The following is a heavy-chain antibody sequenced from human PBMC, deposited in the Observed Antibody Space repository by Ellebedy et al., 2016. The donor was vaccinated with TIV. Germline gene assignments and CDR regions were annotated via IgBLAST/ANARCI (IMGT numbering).Heavy chain of an antibody. CDR3: AAEDYSRTHRIDF. CDR1: GYTLKQLS. CDR2: FAPEEGVT. Sequence: AASVKVSCKASGYTLKQLSIHWVRQPPGKGLDWVGGFAPEEGVTVYAPKFQGRVTLSEDTSTDTAYIELSSLRSEDTAVYYCAAEDYSRTHRIDFWGQGTLVTVSS. J-gene: IGHJ4*02. D-gene: IGHD1-26*01. V-gene: IGHV1-24*01.